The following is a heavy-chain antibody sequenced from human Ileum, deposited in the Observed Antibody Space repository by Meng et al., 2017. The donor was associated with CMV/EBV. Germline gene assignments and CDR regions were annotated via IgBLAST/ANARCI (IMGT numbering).Heavy chain of an antibody. CDR2: ISHRGGA. J-gene: IGHJ4*02. D-gene: IGHD3-9*01. V-gene: IGHV4-34*01. CDR3: ARGGSIYDTLTDYYSFDY. CDR1: GGSFSAYY. Sequence: GSLRLSCTVDGGSFSAYYWNWIRQPPGKGLEWIGEISHRGGANYNPSLKSRVTISIDTSKNQFSLKLTSVTAADTAVYYCARGGSIYDTLTDYYSFDYWGQGTLVTVSS.